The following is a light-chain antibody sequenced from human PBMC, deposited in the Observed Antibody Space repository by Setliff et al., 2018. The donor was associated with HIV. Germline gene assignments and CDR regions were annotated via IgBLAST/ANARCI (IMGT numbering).Light chain of an antibody. Sequence: SYELTQPPSVSVAPGKTATITCGGNNIGSNSVHWYHQRPGQAPVLVVFDDSDRPSGIPDRFSGSNSGNTATLTISRVEAGDEADYYCQVWDRSTKXYVFGPGXKVTVL. CDR3: QVWDRSTKXYV. V-gene: IGLV3-21*03. CDR1: NIGSNS. J-gene: IGLJ1*01. CDR2: DDS.